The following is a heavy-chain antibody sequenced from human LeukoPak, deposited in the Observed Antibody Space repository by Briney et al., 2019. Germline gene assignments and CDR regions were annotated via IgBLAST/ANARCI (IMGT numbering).Heavy chain of an antibody. D-gene: IGHD3-3*01. Sequence: AASVKVSCKASGYTFTSYYMHWVRQAPGQGLEWMGRINPSGGSTSYAQKFQGRVTMTRDTSTSTAYMELSSLRSEDTAVYSCASEAAALESWGAGTLVTVSS. CDR2: INPSGGST. CDR1: GYTFTSYY. CDR3: ASEAAALES. V-gene: IGHV1-46*01. J-gene: IGHJ5*02.